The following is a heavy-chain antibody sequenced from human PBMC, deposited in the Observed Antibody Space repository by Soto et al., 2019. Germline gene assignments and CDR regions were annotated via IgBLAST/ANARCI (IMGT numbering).Heavy chain of an antibody. CDR2: IHYSGTT. CDR3: ARDTGGYYLDS. D-gene: IGHD7-27*01. V-gene: IGHV4-59*01. Sequence: PSETLSLTCTIYGDSISSYFWSWIRQPPGKGLEWIGYIHYSGTTVYSPSLKSRVTMSIDTSENQFTLNLTSVTAADTAVYFCARDTGGYYLDSWGQGRLVTVSS. CDR1: GDSISSYF. J-gene: IGHJ4*01.